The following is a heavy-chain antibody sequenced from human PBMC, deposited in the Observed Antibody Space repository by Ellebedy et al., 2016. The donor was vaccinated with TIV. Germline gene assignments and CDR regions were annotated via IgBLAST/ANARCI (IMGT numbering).Heavy chain of an antibody. CDR2: ISGSAITI. V-gene: IGHV3-11*01. D-gene: IGHD1-26*01. CDR3: TRSGSFDY. CDR1: GFTFSDYY. J-gene: IGHJ4*02. Sequence: GESLKISCAASGFTFSDYYMSWIRQAPGKGLELVSYISGSAITIYYADSVKGRFTISRDNAKNSLYLQMNSLKTEDTAVYYCTRSGSFDYWGQGTLVTVSS.